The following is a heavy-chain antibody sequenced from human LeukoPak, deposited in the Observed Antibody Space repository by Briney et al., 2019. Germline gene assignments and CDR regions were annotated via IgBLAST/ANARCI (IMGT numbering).Heavy chain of an antibody. Sequence: SVEVSCKASGGTFSSYAISWVRQAPGQGLGWMGGIIPIFGTANYAQKFQGRVTITADESTSTAYMELSSLRSEDTAVYYCARRSVVTAINFDAFDIWGQGAMVTVSS. CDR2: IIPIFGTA. V-gene: IGHV1-69*13. J-gene: IGHJ3*02. CDR3: ARRSVVTAINFDAFDI. D-gene: IGHD2-21*02. CDR1: GGTFSSYA.